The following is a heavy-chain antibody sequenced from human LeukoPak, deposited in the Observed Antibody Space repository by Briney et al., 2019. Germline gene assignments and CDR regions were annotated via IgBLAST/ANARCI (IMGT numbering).Heavy chain of an antibody. CDR1: GGSFRGYY. J-gene: IGHJ4*02. Sequence: PSETLSLTCAVYGGSFRGYYWSWIRQPPGKGLEWIGEINHSGSTNYNPYLKRRVTISVDTSKNQFSLKLSSVTAADTAVYYCARGDSSVELNYWGQGTLVTVSS. CDR3: ARGDSSVELNY. D-gene: IGHD4-23*01. V-gene: IGHV4-34*01. CDR2: INHSGST.